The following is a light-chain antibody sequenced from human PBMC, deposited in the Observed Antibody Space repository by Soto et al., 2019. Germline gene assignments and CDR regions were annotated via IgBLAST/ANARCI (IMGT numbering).Light chain of an antibody. Sequence: QSALTQPASVSGSPGQSITISCTGTSSDVGGYNYVSWYQQHPGKAPKLIIYDVSKRPSGVSNRFSGSKSGNTASLTISGLQAEDEADYYCSSYTSSSTLVVLGAGTKLTVL. V-gene: IGLV2-14*01. CDR1: SSDVGGYNY. J-gene: IGLJ2*01. CDR3: SSYTSSSTLVV. CDR2: DVS.